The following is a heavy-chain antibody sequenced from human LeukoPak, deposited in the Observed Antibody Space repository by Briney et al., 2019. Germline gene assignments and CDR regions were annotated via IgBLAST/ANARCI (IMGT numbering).Heavy chain of an antibody. J-gene: IGHJ4*02. D-gene: IGHD3-10*01. CDR2: INPNSGGT. CDR3: SRDRGYYDSGNYPTDY. V-gene: IGHV1-2*02. CDR1: GYTFTGYF. Sequence: ASVKVSCKASGYTFTGYFIHWVRQAPGQGLEWMGWINPNSGGTNYAQNFQGRVTMTGDTSINTAYMELSRLTSYDTAVYFCSRDRGYYDSGNYPTDYWGQGTLVTVSS.